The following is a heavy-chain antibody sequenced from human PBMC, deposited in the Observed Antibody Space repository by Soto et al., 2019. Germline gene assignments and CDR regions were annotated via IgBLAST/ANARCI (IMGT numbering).Heavy chain of an antibody. D-gene: IGHD6-19*01. Sequence: SLRLSCAASGFTFDDYAMHWVRQAPGKGLEWVSGISWNSGSIGYADSVKGRFTISRDNAKNSLYLQMNSLRAEDTALYYCAKAPLLSSGWLDYWGQGT. J-gene: IGHJ4*02. V-gene: IGHV3-9*01. CDR1: GFTFDDYA. CDR2: ISWNSGSI. CDR3: AKAPLLSSGWLDY.